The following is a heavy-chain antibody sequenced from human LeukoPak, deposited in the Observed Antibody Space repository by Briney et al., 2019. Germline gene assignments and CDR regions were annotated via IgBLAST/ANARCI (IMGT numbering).Heavy chain of an antibody. J-gene: IGHJ3*02. CDR3: ARSIAVAADAFDI. CDR2: INPNSGGT. V-gene: IGHV1-2*02. Sequence: AASVKVSCKASGYTFTGYYMHWVRQAPGQGLEWMGWINPNSGGTNYAQKFQGRVTMTRDTSISTAYMELSRLRSDDTAVYYCARSIAVAADAFDIWGQGTMVTVSS. D-gene: IGHD6-19*01. CDR1: GYTFTGYY.